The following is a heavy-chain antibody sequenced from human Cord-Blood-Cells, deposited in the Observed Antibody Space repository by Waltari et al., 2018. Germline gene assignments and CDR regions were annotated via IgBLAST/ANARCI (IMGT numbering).Heavy chain of an antibody. Sequence: QVQLQESGPGLVKPSETLSLTCPVSGGPISSYYWRWIRQPPGKGLEWIGYIYYSGSTNYNPSLKSRVTISVDTSKNQFSLKLSSVTAADTAVYYCARQPNYYYYYGMDVWGQGTTVTVSS. J-gene: IGHJ6*02. CDR2: IYYSGST. D-gene: IGHD7-27*01. CDR1: GGPISSYY. V-gene: IGHV4-59*01. CDR3: ARQPNYYYYYGMDV.